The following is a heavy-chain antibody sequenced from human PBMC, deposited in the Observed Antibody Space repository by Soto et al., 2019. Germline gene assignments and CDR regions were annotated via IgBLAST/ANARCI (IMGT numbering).Heavy chain of an antibody. CDR2: ISYSGST. J-gene: IGHJ4*02. D-gene: IGHD3-3*01. CDR3: ARHASLLRFLEWYPLPFDY. Sequence: QLQLQESGPGLVKPSETLSLTCTVSGGSISSSSYYWGWIRQPPGKGLEWIGSISYSGSTYYNPSLKSRVTIAVDTSKNQFSLKLSSVTAADTAVYYCARHASLLRFLEWYPLPFDYWGQGTLVTVSS. V-gene: IGHV4-39*01. CDR1: GGSISSSSYY.